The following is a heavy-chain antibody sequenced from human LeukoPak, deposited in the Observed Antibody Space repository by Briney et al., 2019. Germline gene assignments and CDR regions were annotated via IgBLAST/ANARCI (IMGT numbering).Heavy chain of an antibody. CDR1: GGSISSSNSY. J-gene: IGHJ4*02. Sequence: PSETLSLTCTVSGGSISSSNSYWGWIRQPPGKGLEWIGSIYYSGNTYYNASLKSQVSISIDTSKNQFSLRLTSVTAADTAVYYCARQTGSGLFILPGGQGTLVTVSS. V-gene: IGHV4-39*01. CDR3: ARQTGSGLFILP. CDR2: IYYSGNT. D-gene: IGHD3/OR15-3a*01.